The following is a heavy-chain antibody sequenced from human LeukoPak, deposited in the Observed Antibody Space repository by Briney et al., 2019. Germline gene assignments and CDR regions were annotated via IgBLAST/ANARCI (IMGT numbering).Heavy chain of an antibody. J-gene: IGHJ4*02. CDR2: ISSSSSYI. Sequence: GGSLRLSCAASGFTFSSYSMNWVRQAPGKGLEWVSSISSSSSYIYYADSVKGRFTISRDNAKNSLYLQMNSLRAEDTAVYYCARDWTTVTPYYFDYWGQGTLVTVSS. CDR3: ARDWTTVTPYYFDY. V-gene: IGHV3-21*01. D-gene: IGHD4-17*01. CDR1: GFTFSSYS.